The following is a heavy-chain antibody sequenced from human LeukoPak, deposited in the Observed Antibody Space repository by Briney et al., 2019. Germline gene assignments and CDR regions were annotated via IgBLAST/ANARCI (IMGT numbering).Heavy chain of an antibody. CDR2: INGGGETT. V-gene: IGHV3-23*01. D-gene: IGHD6-19*01. J-gene: IGHJ4*02. Sequence: GGSLRLSCAASGFTFNNYGMSWVRQAPGKGLEWVSAINGGGETTDYADSVKGRFTISRDNGKNTLYLQVNSLRAQDSALYYCEKAWGQQWPFAGFYDFWGQGTLITVSS. CDR1: GFTFNNYG. CDR3: EKAWGQQWPFAGFYDF.